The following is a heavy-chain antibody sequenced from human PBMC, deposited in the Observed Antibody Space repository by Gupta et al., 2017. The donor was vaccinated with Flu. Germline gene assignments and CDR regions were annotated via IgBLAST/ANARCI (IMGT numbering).Heavy chain of an antibody. D-gene: IGHD1-26*01. CDR2: ISSSSSTI. J-gene: IGHJ1*01. Sequence: EVQLVESGGGLVQPGGSLSPSCPASGFAFSTHSMNWVRQAPGKGLEWDSYISSSSSTIYYADSVKGRFTISRDNAKNSLYLQMNSLRDEDTAVYYCARDSGATRESLQHWGQGTLVTVSS. CDR3: ARDSGATRESLQH. CDR1: GFAFSTHS. V-gene: IGHV3-48*02.